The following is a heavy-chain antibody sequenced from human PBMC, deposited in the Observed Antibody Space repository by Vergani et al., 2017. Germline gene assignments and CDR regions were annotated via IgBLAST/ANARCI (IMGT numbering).Heavy chain of an antibody. J-gene: IGHJ4*02. V-gene: IGHV3-9*01. D-gene: IGHD2-2*01. Sequence: EVQLVESGGGLVQPGRSLRLSCAASGFTFDDYAMHWVRQAPGKGLEWVSGISWNSGSIGYADSVKGRFTISRDNAKNSLYLQMNSLRAEDTALYYCAKVNRYCSSTSCYCDYWGQGTVVTVSS. CDR2: ISWNSGSI. CDR1: GFTFDDYA. CDR3: AKVNRYCSSTSCYCDY.